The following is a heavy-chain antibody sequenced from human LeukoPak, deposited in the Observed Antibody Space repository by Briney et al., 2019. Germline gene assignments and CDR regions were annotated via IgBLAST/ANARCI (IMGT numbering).Heavy chain of an antibody. CDR1: GGSISSSSYY. CDR3: ASFVASVGIAVAGQFDY. J-gene: IGHJ4*02. V-gene: IGHV4-39*07. Sequence: SETLSLTCTVSGGSISSSSYYWGWIRQPPGKGLEWIGEIYHSGSTNYNPSLKSRVTISVDKSKNQFSLKLSSVTAADTAVYYCASFVASVGIAVAGQFDYWGQGTLVTVSS. D-gene: IGHD6-19*01. CDR2: IYHSGST.